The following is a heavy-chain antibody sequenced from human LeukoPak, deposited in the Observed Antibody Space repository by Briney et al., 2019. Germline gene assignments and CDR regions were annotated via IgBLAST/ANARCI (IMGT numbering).Heavy chain of an antibody. CDR3: ARDLGY. D-gene: IGHD3-16*01. J-gene: IGHJ4*02. CDR1: GFPFRSYG. Sequence: GGSLRLSCAASGFPFRSYGIHWVRQAPGKGLEWVANIKQDGSEKYYVDSVKGRFTISRDNAKNSLYLQMNSLRAEDTAVYYCARDLGYWGQGTLVTVSS. CDR2: IKQDGSEK. V-gene: IGHV3-7*01.